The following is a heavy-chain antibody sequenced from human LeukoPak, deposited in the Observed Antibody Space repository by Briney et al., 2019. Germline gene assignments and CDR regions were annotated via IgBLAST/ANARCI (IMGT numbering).Heavy chain of an antibody. CDR1: GFTFSFYG. V-gene: IGHV3-30*18. CDR3: AKDRYDILTGYRDY. CDR2: ISYDGSNK. J-gene: IGHJ4*02. Sequence: PGGSLRLSCAASGFTFSFYGMHWVRQAPGKGLEWVAVISYDGSNKYYADSVKGRSTISRGNSKNTLYLQMNSLRAEDTAVYYCAKDRYDILTGYRDYWGQGTLVTVSS. D-gene: IGHD3-9*01.